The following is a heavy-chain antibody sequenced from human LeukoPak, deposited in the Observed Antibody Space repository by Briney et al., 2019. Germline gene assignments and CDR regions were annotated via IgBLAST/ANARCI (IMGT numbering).Heavy chain of an antibody. CDR2: IYYSGST. CDR3: ARSIAAAGSRSNWFDP. CDR1: GGSISSYY. V-gene: IGHV4-59*01. J-gene: IGHJ5*02. D-gene: IGHD6-13*01. Sequence: PSETLSLTCAVSGGSISSYYWSWIRQPPGKGLEWIGYIYYSGSTNYNPSLESRVTISVDTSKNQFSLKLSSVTAADTAVYYCARSIAAAGSRSNWFDPWGQGTLVTVSS.